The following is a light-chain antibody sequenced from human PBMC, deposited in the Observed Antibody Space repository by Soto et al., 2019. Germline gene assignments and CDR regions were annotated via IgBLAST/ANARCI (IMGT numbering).Light chain of an antibody. CDR2: AAS. CDR1: QDISSH. CDR3: QQVKTYPLT. J-gene: IGKJ4*01. Sequence: DIQLTQSPSFLSASVGDRVTITCRASQDISSHLAWYQQKPGKAPKLLIYAASTLQSGVPSGFGGSGSGTEFHLKITSLQPEDSATYSCQQVKTYPLTFGGGTKVEIK. V-gene: IGKV1-9*01.